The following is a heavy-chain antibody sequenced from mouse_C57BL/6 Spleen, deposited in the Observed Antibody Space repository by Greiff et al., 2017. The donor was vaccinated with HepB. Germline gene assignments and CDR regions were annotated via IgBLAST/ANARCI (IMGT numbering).Heavy chain of an antibody. J-gene: IGHJ3*01. Sequence: VKLVESGPGLVAPSQSLSITCTVSGFSLTSYGVDWVRQSPGKGLEWLGVIWGVGSTNYNSALKSRLSISKDNSKSQVFLKMNSLQTDDTAMYYCASLDGRGFAYWGQGTLVTVSA. CDR1: GFSLTSYG. CDR3: ASLDGRGFAY. D-gene: IGHD2-3*01. V-gene: IGHV2-6*01. CDR2: IWGVGST.